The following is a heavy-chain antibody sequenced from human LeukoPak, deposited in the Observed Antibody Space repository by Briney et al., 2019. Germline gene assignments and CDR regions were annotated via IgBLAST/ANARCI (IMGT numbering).Heavy chain of an antibody. CDR3: AKFPCGDYGTEYAFDI. CDR2: ISYDGSNK. V-gene: IGHV3-30*18. CDR1: GFTFSSYG. D-gene: IGHD4-17*01. J-gene: IGHJ3*02. Sequence: GRSLRLSCAASGFTFSSYGMHWVRQAPGKGLEWVAVISYDGSNKYYADSVKGRFTISRDNSKNTLYLQMNSLRAEDTAVYYCAKFPCGDYGTEYAFDIWGQGTMVTVSS.